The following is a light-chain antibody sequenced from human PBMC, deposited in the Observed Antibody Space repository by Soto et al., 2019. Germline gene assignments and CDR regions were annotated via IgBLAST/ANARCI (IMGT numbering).Light chain of an antibody. J-gene: IGLJ1*01. Sequence: QSLLTQPASLSGSPGQSITISCTGTSSAVGAYDYVSWYQQHPDKAPKLMIYEVSNRPSGVSNRFSGSKSVNTATLTISGLQTEDEADYYCSSYTSSSTRVFGTGTKVTVL. CDR2: EVS. V-gene: IGLV2-14*03. CDR1: SSAVGAYDY. CDR3: SSYTSSSTRV.